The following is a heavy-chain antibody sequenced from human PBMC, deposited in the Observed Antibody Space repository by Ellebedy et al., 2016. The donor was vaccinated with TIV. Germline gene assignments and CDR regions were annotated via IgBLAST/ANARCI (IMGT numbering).Heavy chain of an antibody. D-gene: IGHD3-16*01. Sequence: SETLSLTXTVSGGSISSYYWSWIRQPPGKGLEWIGYIYYSGSTNYNPSFKSRVTISVDTSKNQFSLKLSSVTAADTAVYYCARAREGDDSSWYFDLWGRGTLVTVSS. CDR2: IYYSGST. CDR3: ARAREGDDSSWYFDL. J-gene: IGHJ2*01. V-gene: IGHV4-59*12. CDR1: GGSISSYY.